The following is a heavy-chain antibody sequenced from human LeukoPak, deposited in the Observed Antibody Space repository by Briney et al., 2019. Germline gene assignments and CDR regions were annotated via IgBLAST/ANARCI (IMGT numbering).Heavy chain of an antibody. CDR3: ARHVFSSRDAFDI. Sequence: SETLSLTCTVSGGSISSGAYYWSWLRQHPGQGLEWIGYIYNSGSTYYNPSLKSRVTISVDTSKNQFSLRLSSVTAADTAVYYCARHVFSSRDAFDIWGQGTMVTVSS. CDR1: GGSISSGAYY. CDR2: IYNSGST. D-gene: IGHD6-19*01. V-gene: IGHV4-31*03. J-gene: IGHJ3*02.